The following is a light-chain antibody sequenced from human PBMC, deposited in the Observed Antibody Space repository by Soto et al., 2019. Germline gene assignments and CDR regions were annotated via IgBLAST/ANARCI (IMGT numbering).Light chain of an antibody. Sequence: QSALTQPASVSGSPGQSITISCTGTNSDVGAYNYVSWYQQHPGQAPKLLIYDVNNRPSGVSNRFSGSKSGNTASLTISGLQAEDEADYYCCSHTSSLTEVFGGGTKVTVL. J-gene: IGLJ2*01. CDR3: CSHTSSLTEV. V-gene: IGLV2-14*03. CDR2: DVN. CDR1: NSDVGAYNY.